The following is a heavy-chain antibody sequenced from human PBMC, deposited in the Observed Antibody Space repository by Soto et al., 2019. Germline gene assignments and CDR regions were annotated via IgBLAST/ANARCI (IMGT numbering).Heavy chain of an antibody. CDR2: INPIFGTT. V-gene: IGHV1-69*13. J-gene: IGHJ6*02. D-gene: IGHD2-2*01. CDR1: GGPLNRYI. Sequence: VEVSRQGFGGPLNRYIIRWVGQGPGQRVEWVGGINPIFGTTNYAQKCQGRVTITADESTSTAYMELSSLRSEDTAVYYCASRSYCSSTSCTGWYYYYGMDVWGQGTTVTVSS. CDR3: ASRSYCSSTSCTGWYYYYGMDV.